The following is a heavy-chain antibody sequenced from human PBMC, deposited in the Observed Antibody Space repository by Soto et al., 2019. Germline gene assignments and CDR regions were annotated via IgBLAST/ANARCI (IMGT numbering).Heavy chain of an antibody. J-gene: IGHJ4*02. CDR1: GSRFSNYV. V-gene: IGHV1-69*06. Sequence: ASVKVSCKVSGSRFSNYVISWVRQAPGHGLEWLGRIIPIFNSTKYAQNFQGRVTITADKSTSTASLELSSLRSDDTAVYYCAREGRGKKAGYNGLVSLGYWGQGTLVTVSS. CDR2: IIPIFNST. CDR3: AREGRGKKAGYNGLVSLGY. D-gene: IGHD2-2*02.